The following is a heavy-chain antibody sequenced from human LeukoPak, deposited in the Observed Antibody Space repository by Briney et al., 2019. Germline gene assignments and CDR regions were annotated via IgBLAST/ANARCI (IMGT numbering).Heavy chain of an antibody. Sequence: PSETLSLTCTVSGGSISSGSYFWSWIRQPAGKGLEWIGRIYTTGSTNYNPSLKSRVTISVDTSKNQFSLKLSSVTAADTAVYYCAGDWGSGYYFDYWGQGTLVTVSS. CDR2: IYTTGST. J-gene: IGHJ4*02. V-gene: IGHV4-61*02. CDR3: AGDWGSGYYFDY. CDR1: GGSISSGSYF. D-gene: IGHD6-25*01.